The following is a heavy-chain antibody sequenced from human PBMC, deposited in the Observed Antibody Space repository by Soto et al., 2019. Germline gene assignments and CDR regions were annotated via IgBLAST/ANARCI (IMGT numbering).Heavy chain of an antibody. J-gene: IGHJ4*02. CDR1: GYTFTSYG. CDR2: ISTDNGNT. Sequence: QVQLVQSGAEVKKPGASVKVSCKASGYTFTSYGISWVRQAPGQGLEWMGWISTDNGNTKYAQKRQGRGTRTTDTSTSTAYMELRILRSADTAVFYCARELVRGVGSDYWGQGTLVTVSS. CDR3: ARELVRGVGSDY. D-gene: IGHD3-10*01. V-gene: IGHV1-18*01.